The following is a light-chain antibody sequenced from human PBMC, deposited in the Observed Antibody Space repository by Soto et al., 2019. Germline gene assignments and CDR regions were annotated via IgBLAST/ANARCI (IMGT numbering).Light chain of an antibody. CDR2: DVT. CDR3: CSYARTTHV. Sequence: QSVLTQPPSVAGYPGQSVAISCTGTTSDIGGYKYVSWYQQLPGKAPKLMIFDVTKRPSGVPDRFSGSNSGNTASLTISGLQAEDEAIYYCCSYARTTHVFGTGTKLTVL. J-gene: IGLJ1*01. CDR1: TSDIGGYKY. V-gene: IGLV2-11*01.